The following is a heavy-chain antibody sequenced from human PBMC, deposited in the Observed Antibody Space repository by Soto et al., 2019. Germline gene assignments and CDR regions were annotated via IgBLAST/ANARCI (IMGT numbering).Heavy chain of an antibody. V-gene: IGHV2-5*02. CDR2: IYWDHDQ. CDR1: GFSLTTYGVG. CDR3: AHFCRTFDV. D-gene: IGHD3-3*01. J-gene: IGHJ3*01. Sequence: QITLKESGPSLVKPTQTLTLTCTFSGFSLTTYGVGVGWVRQPPGKALEWLAIIYWDHDQYFSTSLKYRLTITNDTSTNQVVLTMTSMYPVDTATYFCAHFCRTFDVWGHGTVVNVSS.